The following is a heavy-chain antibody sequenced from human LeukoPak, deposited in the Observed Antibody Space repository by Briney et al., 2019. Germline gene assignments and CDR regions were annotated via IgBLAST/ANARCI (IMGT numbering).Heavy chain of an antibody. Sequence: GGSLRLSCAASGFSFSNYGMYWVRQAPGKGLEWVSFINYDGTKKYYADSVKGRFTISRDNSYNTVFLQMDSLRPEDTAIYYCAKDLRYYDGPGYHGGYYYYMDVWGKGTTVTVSS. CDR1: GFSFSNYG. D-gene: IGHD3-22*01. CDR3: AKDLRYYDGPGYHGGYYYYMDV. V-gene: IGHV3-30*02. J-gene: IGHJ6*03. CDR2: INYDGTKK.